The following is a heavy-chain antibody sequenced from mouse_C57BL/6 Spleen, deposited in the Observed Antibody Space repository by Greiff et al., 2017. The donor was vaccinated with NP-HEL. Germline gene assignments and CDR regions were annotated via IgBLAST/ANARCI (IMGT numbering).Heavy chain of an antibody. CDR1: GFTFSSYA. V-gene: IGHV5-4*01. D-gene: IGHD1-1*01. Sequence: EVKLMESGGGLVKPGGSLKLSCAASGFTFSSYAMSWVRQTPEKRLEWVATISDGGSYTYYPDNVKGRFTISRDNAKNNLYLQMSHLKSEDTAMYYCARDYYGDYYAMDYWGQGTSVTVSS. CDR2: ISDGGSYT. CDR3: ARDYYGDYYAMDY. J-gene: IGHJ4*01.